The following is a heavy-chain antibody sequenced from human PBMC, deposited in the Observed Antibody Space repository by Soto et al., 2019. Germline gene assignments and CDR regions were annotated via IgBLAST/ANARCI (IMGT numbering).Heavy chain of an antibody. J-gene: IGHJ4*02. V-gene: IGHV4-31*03. Sequence: SETRSLTCTVSGGSISSGGYYWSWIRQHPGKGLEWIGYIYYSGSTYYNPSLKSRVTISVDTSKNQFSLKLSSVTAADTAVYYCALRSMAVVPEYWGQGTLVTVSS. D-gene: IGHD3-22*01. CDR1: GGSISSGGYY. CDR2: IYYSGST. CDR3: ALRSMAVVPEY.